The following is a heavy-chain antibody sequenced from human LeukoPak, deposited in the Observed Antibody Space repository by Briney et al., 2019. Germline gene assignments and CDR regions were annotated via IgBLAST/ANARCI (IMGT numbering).Heavy chain of an antibody. CDR1: GFTFSDYA. CDR2: ISRTSAYI. D-gene: IGHD3-22*01. J-gene: IGHJ4*02. CDR3: AREHYYYDSSGYSESHYFDY. Sequence: GGSLRLSCAASGFTFSDYAMKWVRQAPGKGLEWVSAISRTSAYIYYSDSVRGRFTISRDNAKNSVYLQMDSLRAEDTAVYYCAREHYYYDSSGYSESHYFDYWGQGSLVTVSS. V-gene: IGHV3-21*01.